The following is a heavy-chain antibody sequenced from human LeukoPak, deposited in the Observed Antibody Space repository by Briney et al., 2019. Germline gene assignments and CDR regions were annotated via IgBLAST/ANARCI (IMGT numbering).Heavy chain of an antibody. D-gene: IGHD6-19*01. CDR1: GGSISSYY. J-gene: IGHJ4*02. V-gene: IGHV4-59*01. CDR2: IYYSGST. CDR3: ARVLNGWYGYYFDY. Sequence: PSETPSLTCTVSGGSISSYYWSWIRQPPGKGLEWIGYIYYSGSTNYNPSLKSRVTISVDTSKNQFSLKLSSVTAADTAVYYCARVLNGWYGYYFDYWGQGTLVTVSS.